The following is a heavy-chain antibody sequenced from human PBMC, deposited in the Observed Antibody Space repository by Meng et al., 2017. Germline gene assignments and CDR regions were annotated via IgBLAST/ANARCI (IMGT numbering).Heavy chain of an antibody. V-gene: IGHV4-34*01. Sequence: QALLQQCAARLLKPSETLSLTCAVYGVSFSCYYWSWIRQPPGKGLEWIGEINHSGSTNYNPSLKSRVTISVDTSKNQFSLKLSSVTAADTAVYYCARGSMFGATVTKIDYWGQGTLVTVSS. J-gene: IGHJ4*02. CDR1: GVSFSCYY. D-gene: IGHD4-17*01. CDR2: INHSGST. CDR3: ARGSMFGATVTKIDY.